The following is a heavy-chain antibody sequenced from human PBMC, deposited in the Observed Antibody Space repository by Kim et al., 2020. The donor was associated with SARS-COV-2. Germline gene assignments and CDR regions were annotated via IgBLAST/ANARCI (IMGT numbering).Heavy chain of an antibody. CDR3: ARGHRAGAGHLDS. J-gene: IGHJ4*02. V-gene: IGHV4-59*01. CDR1: GGSTSGYY. Sequence: SETLSLTCTVSGGSTSGYYWSWIRQPPGEGLEWIGYIYYSGSTNYNPSLKSRVTISIVTSKNQFSLKVRSVTAADTAVYHCARGHRAGAGHLDSWGQGALGTVSS. CDR2: IYYSGST. D-gene: IGHD6-13*01.